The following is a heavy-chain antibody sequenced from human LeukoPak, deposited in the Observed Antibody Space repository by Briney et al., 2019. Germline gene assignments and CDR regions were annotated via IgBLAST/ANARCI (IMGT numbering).Heavy chain of an antibody. CDR2: IYHSGST. Sequence: SETLSLTCAVSGGSISNGGYSWSWIRQPPGKGLELIGYIYHSGSTYYNPSLKSRVTISVDRSKNQFSLKLSSVTAADTAMYYCARLFYGSGSYYIDYWGQGTLVTVSS. D-gene: IGHD3-10*01. V-gene: IGHV4-30-2*01. CDR3: ARLFYGSGSYYIDY. J-gene: IGHJ4*02. CDR1: GGSISNGGYS.